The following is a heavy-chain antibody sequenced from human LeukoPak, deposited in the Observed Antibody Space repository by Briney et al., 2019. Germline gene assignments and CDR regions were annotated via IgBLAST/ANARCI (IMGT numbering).Heavy chain of an antibody. CDR3: ARVPGLPSPYFDN. J-gene: IGHJ4*02. D-gene: IGHD5-18*01. CDR1: GGSINNYY. V-gene: IGHV4-59*01. CDR2: IYYSGST. Sequence: SETLSLTCTVSGGSINNYYWNWIRQPPGKGLEWIGYIYYSGSTYYNPSLKSRVIMSVDTSKNQFSLKVNSVTAADTAIYYCARVPGLPSPYFDNWGQGTLVTVSS.